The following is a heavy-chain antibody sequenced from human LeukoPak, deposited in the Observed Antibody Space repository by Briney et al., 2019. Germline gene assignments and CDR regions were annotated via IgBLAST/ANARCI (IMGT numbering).Heavy chain of an antibody. Sequence: GGSLRLSCAASGFTFSSYAMSCVRQAPGKGLEWVSAISGSGGSTYYADSVKGRFTISRDNSKNTLYLQMNSLRAEDTAVYYCAKDWVVVVVAATYFDYWGQGTLVTVSS. CDR3: AKDWVVVVVAATYFDY. CDR1: GFTFSSYA. D-gene: IGHD2-15*01. V-gene: IGHV3-23*01. CDR2: ISGSGGST. J-gene: IGHJ4*02.